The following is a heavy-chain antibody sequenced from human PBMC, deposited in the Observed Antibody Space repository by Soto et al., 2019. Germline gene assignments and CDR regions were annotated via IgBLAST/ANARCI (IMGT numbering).Heavy chain of an antibody. V-gene: IGHV3-30-3*01. Sequence: GGSLRLSCAASGFTFSSYAMHWVRQAPGKGLEWVAVISYDGSNKYYADSVKGRFTISRDNSKNTLYLQMNSLRAEDTAVYYCARDLVGESIASRSGYWGQGTLVTVSS. CDR2: ISYDGSNK. CDR3: ARDLVGESIASRSGY. CDR1: GFTFSSYA. J-gene: IGHJ4*02. D-gene: IGHD6-6*01.